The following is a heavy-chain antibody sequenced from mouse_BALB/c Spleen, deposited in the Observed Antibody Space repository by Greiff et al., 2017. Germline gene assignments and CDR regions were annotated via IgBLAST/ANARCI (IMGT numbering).Heavy chain of an antibody. J-gene: IGHJ1*01. V-gene: IGHV7-3*02. D-gene: IGHD1-1*01. CDR2: IRNKANGYTT. Sequence: DVMLVESGGGLVQPGGSLRLSCATSGFTFTDYYMSWVRQPPGKALEWLGFIRNKANGYTTEYSASVKGRFTISRDNSQSILYLQMNTLRAEDSATYYCARDGRYGSSYWYFDVWGAGTTVTVSS. CDR3: ARDGRYGSSYWYFDV. CDR1: GFTFTDYY.